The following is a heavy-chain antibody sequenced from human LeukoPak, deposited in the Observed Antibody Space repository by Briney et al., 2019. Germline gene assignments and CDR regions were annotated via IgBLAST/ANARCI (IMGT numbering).Heavy chain of an antibody. CDR3: ATSGYSYGRFDY. V-gene: IGHV4-34*01. Sequence: SETLSLTCAVYGGSFSDYYWSWIRQTPGEGLQWIGGVKHSGSTDYNPSLKSQVTMSVDTSKNQFSLKLTSVTAADTAVYYCATSGYSYGRFDYWGQGTLVTVSS. D-gene: IGHD5-18*01. CDR2: VKHSGST. CDR1: GGSFSDYY. J-gene: IGHJ4*02.